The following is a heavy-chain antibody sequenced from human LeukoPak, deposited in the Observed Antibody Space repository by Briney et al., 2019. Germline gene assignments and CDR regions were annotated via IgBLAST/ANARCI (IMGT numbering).Heavy chain of an antibody. CDR3: ASHGWQNWFDP. CDR2: IYYGGRT. D-gene: IGHD6-19*01. J-gene: IGHJ5*02. CDR1: GGSISSHY. Sequence: SETLSLTCTVSGGSISSHYWSWIRQSPGKGLEWIGYIYYGGRTNYKPSLKSRVTISVDTSKNQFSLKMSSVTAADTAVYCCASHGWQNWFDPWGQGTLVTVSS. V-gene: IGHV4-59*11.